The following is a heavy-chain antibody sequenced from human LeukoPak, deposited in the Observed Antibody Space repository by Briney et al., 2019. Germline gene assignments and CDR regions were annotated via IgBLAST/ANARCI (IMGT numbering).Heavy chain of an antibody. V-gene: IGHV3-23*01. CDR3: AKTPYGGYLYYFDY. CDR2: ISGSGGST. Sequence: GGSLRLSYAASGFTFSSYAMSWVRQAPGKGLEWVSAISGSGGSTYYADSVKGRFTISRDNSKNTLYLQMNSLRAEDTAVYYCAKTPYGGYLYYFDYWGQGTLVTVSS. J-gene: IGHJ4*02. D-gene: IGHD5-12*01. CDR1: GFTFSSYA.